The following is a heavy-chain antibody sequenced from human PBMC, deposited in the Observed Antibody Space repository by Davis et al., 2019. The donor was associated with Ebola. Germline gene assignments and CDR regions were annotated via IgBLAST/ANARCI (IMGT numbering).Heavy chain of an antibody. Sequence: PSETLSLTCTVSGGSISSGGYYWSWIRQHPGKGLEWIGYIYYSGSTNYNPSLKSRVTISVDTSKNQFSLKLSSVTAADTAVYYCARSPRGDYFDYWGQGTLVTVSS. D-gene: IGHD3-16*01. V-gene: IGHV4-61*08. J-gene: IGHJ4*02. CDR3: ARSPRGDYFDY. CDR1: GGSISSGGYY. CDR2: IYYSGST.